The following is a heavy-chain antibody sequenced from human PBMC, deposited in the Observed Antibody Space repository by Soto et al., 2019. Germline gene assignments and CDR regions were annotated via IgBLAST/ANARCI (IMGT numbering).Heavy chain of an antibody. CDR2: IHYRGST. D-gene: IGHD3-22*01. Sequence: QVQLQESGPGLVKPSETLSLTCTVSGGYISSYYWSWIRQPPGKGLEWIGHIHYRGSTNYNPALESRVTRSVDTSKNQLSLNLSSVTAADTAVYYCAKMIRSYYYGVDVWGQGTTVTVSS. J-gene: IGHJ6*02. V-gene: IGHV4-59*01. CDR1: GGYISSYY. CDR3: AKMIRSYYYGVDV.